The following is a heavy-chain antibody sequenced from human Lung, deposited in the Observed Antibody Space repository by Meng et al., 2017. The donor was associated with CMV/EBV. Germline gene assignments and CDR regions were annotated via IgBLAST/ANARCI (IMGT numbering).Heavy chain of an antibody. CDR3: AKWRSGGTIFGVGKAFDY. CDR1: GFTFSSFA. D-gene: IGHD3-3*01. V-gene: IGHV3-23*01. Sequence: GGSXRLXCAASGFTFSSFAMNWVRQAPGKGLEWVSAISDSGINTYYADSVKGRFTISRDNSKNTLYLQMNSLRAEDTALYYCAKWRSGGTIFGVGKAFDYXGQGXLVTVSS. CDR2: ISDSGINT. J-gene: IGHJ4*02.